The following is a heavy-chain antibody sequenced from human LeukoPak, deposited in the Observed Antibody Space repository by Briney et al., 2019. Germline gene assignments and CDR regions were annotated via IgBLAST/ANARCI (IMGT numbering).Heavy chain of an antibody. J-gene: IGHJ4*02. D-gene: IGHD5-18*01. CDR1: GYSISSGYY. V-gene: IGHV4-38-2*01. Sequence: SQTLSLTCVVSGYSISSGYYWGWIRPPPGKGREWIGSIYPGGNTYYNPSLKSRVTISVDTSRNQFSLKLSSVTAADTAVYYCVGGSGYSGVWGQGTLVTVSS. CDR3: VGGSGYSGV. CDR2: IYPGGNT.